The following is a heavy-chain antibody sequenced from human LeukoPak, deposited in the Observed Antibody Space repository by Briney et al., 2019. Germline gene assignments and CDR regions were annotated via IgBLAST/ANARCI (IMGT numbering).Heavy chain of an antibody. V-gene: IGHV1-2*04. Sequence: ASVKVSCKASGYTFTGYYMHWVRQAPGQGLEWMGWINPNSGGTNYAQKFQGWVTMTRDTSISTAYMELSRLRSDDTAVYYCARGLSNTGLGVFSTDYGDYIRRYGMDVWGQGTTVTVSS. CDR1: GYTFTGYY. CDR3: ARGLSNTGLGVFSTDYGDYIRRYGMDV. CDR2: INPNSGGT. D-gene: IGHD4-17*01. J-gene: IGHJ6*02.